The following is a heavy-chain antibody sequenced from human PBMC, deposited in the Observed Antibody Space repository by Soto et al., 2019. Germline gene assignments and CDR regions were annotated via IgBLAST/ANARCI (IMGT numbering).Heavy chain of an antibody. D-gene: IGHD3-3*01. Sequence: PSETLSLTCTVSGGSISSGDYHWGWFRQPPXKGLEWIGYIYYSGSTYYNPSLKSRATISVDTSKNQFSLNLNSVTAADTAVYYCARVSTIFGVVHNWFDPWGQGTLVTVSS. V-gene: IGHV4-30-4*01. CDR2: IYYSGST. J-gene: IGHJ5*02. CDR3: ARVSTIFGVVHNWFDP. CDR1: GGSISSGDYH.